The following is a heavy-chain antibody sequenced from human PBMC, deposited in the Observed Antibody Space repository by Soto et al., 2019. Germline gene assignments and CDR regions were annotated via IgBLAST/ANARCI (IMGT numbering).Heavy chain of an antibody. V-gene: IGHV3-9*01. Sequence: EVQLLESGGGVVQPGGSLRLSCVASGFNFKKFAMAWVRQAPGEGLEWVSGISGNGDVLAYADSVKGRFRISRDNTRSYLYLQMNSLRPEDTAFYYCAKDAHNLNNWFDSWGQGILVTVTS. CDR1: GFNFKKFA. CDR3: AKDAHNLNNWFDS. CDR2: ISGNGDVL. J-gene: IGHJ5*01.